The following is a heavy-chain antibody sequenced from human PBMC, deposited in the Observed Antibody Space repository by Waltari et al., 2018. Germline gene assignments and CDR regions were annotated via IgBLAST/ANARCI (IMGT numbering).Heavy chain of an antibody. V-gene: IGHV5-51*01. J-gene: IGHJ3*02. CDR1: GFTFSSYW. CDR2: IYPGDSDT. CDR3: AGIAAAGMGAFDI. D-gene: IGHD6-13*01. Sequence: EVQLVESGGGLVQPGGSLRLSCAASGFTFSSYWMSWVRQAPGKGLEWSGFIYPGDSDTRYSPSFQGQVTISADKSISTAYLQWSSLKASDTAMYYCAGIAAAGMGAFDIWGQGTMVTVSS.